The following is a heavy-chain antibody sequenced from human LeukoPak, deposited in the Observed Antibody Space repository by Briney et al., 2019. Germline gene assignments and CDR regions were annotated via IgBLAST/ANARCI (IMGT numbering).Heavy chain of an antibody. J-gene: IGHJ4*02. V-gene: IGHV3-64*01. CDR1: GFTFSSYA. Sequence: PGGSLRLSCAASGFTFSSYAMHWVRQAPGKGLEYVSTISSNGGSTYYANSVKGRFTISRDNSKNTLYLQMGGLRAEDMAVYYCARGGGYCSGGSCFGIDYWGQGTLVTVSS. D-gene: IGHD2-15*01. CDR3: ARGGGYCSGGSCFGIDY. CDR2: ISSNGGST.